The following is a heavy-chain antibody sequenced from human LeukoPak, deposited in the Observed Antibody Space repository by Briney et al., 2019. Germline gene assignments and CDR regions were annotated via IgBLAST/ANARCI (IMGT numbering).Heavy chain of an antibody. CDR1: GGSFSGYY. J-gene: IGHJ4*02. Sequence: SETLSLTCAVYGGSFSGYYWSWIRQPPGKGLEWIGEINHSGSTNYNPSLKSRVTISVDTSKNQFSLKLSSVTAADTAVYYCARHHSTMVRGSFDYWGQGTLVTVSS. V-gene: IGHV4-34*01. CDR3: ARHHSTMVRGSFDY. D-gene: IGHD3-10*01. CDR2: INHSGST.